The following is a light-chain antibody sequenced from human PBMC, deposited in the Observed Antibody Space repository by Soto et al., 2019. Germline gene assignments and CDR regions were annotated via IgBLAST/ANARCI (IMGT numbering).Light chain of an antibody. CDR3: QQRNVWPPIT. CDR2: DST. V-gene: IGKV3-11*01. J-gene: IGKJ5*01. Sequence: IVLTQSPGTLSMSTGHRATLSCRASQSIHTSLAWYQQKSGKPPRLVIYDSTLRANGVPDRFGGSRSGTEFTLTINSLEPEDFAVYYCQQRNVWPPITFGQGTRLEIK. CDR1: QSIHTS.